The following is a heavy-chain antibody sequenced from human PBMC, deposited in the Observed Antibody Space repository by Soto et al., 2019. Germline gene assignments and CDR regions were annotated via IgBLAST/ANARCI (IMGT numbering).Heavy chain of an antibody. CDR2: IIPILGLA. CDR3: ARENGSGSYHSYYYYGMDV. J-gene: IGHJ6*02. CDR1: AGTFSSYT. Sequence: QVQLVQSGAEVKKPGPSVKVSCKASAGTFSSYTISWVRQAPGHGLAWLGRIIPILGLANYEQKFQGSVTITANNTTSPANMKLSSLRSEDTAVYYCARENGSGSYHSYYYYGMDVWGQGTTVTVSS. D-gene: IGHD3-10*01. V-gene: IGHV1-69*02.